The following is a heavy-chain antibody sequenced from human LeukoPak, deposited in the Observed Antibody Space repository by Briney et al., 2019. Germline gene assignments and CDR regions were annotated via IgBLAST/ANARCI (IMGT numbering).Heavy chain of an antibody. J-gene: IGHJ4*02. V-gene: IGHV3-48*03. D-gene: IGHD1-20*01. Sequence: PGGSLRLSCSASGFTFSSYAMQWVRQAPGKGLEWVSYISNGGTTIYYADSVKGRFTISRDNAKNSLYLQMNSLRAEDTAVYYCASIIATKFDSWGQGTLVTVSS. CDR3: ASIIATKFDS. CDR2: ISNGGTTI. CDR1: GFTFSSYA.